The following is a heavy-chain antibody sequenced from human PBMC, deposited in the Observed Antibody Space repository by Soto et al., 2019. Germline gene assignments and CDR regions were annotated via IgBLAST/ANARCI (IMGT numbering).Heavy chain of an antibody. Sequence: GGSLRLSCAASGFTFSSYAMSWVRQAPGKGLEWVSAISGSGGSTYYADSVKGRFTISRDNSKNTLYLQMNSLRAEDTAVYYCARPGYCSRTDCSDFDYWGQGTQVTAPQ. D-gene: IGHD2-2*01. CDR3: ARPGYCSRTDCSDFDY. CDR1: GFTFSSYA. J-gene: IGHJ4*02. V-gene: IGHV3-23*01. CDR2: ISGSGGST.